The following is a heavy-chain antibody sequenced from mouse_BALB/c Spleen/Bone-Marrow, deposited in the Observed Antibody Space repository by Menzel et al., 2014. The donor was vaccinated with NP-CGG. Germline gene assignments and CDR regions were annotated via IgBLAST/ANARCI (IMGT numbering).Heavy chain of an antibody. CDR3: ASGPWYFDV. CDR1: GYTFTSYW. J-gene: IGHJ1*01. D-gene: IGHD3-1*01. CDR2: INPTNGSI. Sequence: QVQLQQSGAELVKSGASVKLSCKASGYTFTSYWMHWIKQRPEQGLERIGEINPTNGSINYNEEFKTKATLTVDKSSSTAYMQLSSLTSEDSAVYYCASGPWYFDVWGAGTTVTVSS. V-gene: IGHV1S81*02.